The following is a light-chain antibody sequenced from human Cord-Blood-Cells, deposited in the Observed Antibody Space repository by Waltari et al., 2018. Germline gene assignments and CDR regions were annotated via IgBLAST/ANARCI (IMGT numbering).Light chain of an antibody. Sequence: IVLTQSPATLSVSPGERATLSCRASQSVSSNLAWYPQKPGHAPRLLIYGASTRATGIPARFSGSGSGTEFTLTISSLQSEDFAVYYCQQYNNRPPVTFGGGTKVEIK. CDR2: GAS. CDR3: QQYNNRPPVT. V-gene: IGKV3-15*01. J-gene: IGKJ4*01. CDR1: QSVSSN.